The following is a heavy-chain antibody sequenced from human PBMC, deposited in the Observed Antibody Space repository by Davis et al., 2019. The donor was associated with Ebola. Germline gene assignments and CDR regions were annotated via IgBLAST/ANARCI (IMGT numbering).Heavy chain of an antibody. D-gene: IGHD6-19*01. Sequence: PGGSLRLSCAASGFTFSSYGMHWVRQAPGKGLEWVAVISYDGSNKYYADSVKGRFTISRDNSKNTLYLQMNSLRAEDTAVYYCAKDPGIAVAGPSFDYWGQGTLVTVSS. CDR2: ISYDGSNK. CDR3: AKDPGIAVAGPSFDY. CDR1: GFTFSSYG. V-gene: IGHV3-30*18. J-gene: IGHJ4*02.